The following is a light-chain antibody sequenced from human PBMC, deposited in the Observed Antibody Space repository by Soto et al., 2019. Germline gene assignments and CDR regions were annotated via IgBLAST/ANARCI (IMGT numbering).Light chain of an antibody. CDR2: QDI. CDR1: KLGEKY. CDR3: QTWGSNTVV. V-gene: IGLV3-1*01. Sequence: SYELTQPPSVSVSPGQTASITCSGDKLGEKYTSWYQQKPGQSPVVVIYQDIKRPSGIPERFSGSNSGNTATLTISGAQAMDEADYYCQTWGSNTVVFGGGTQLTVL. J-gene: IGLJ2*01.